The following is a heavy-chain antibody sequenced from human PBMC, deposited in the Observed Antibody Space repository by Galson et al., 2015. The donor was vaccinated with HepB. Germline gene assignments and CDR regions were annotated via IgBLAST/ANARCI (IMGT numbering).Heavy chain of an antibody. CDR1: GFTFSDYY. J-gene: IGHJ4*02. CDR2: ISSSSSYT. CDR3: ARGVGYSGYDPSLYDFDY. D-gene: IGHD5-12*01. Sequence: SLRLSCAASGFTFSDYYMSWIRQAPGKGLEWVSYISSSSSYTNYADSVKGRFTISRDNAKNSLYLQMNSLRAEDTAVYYCARGVGYSGYDPSLYDFDYWGQGTLVTVSS. V-gene: IGHV3-11*06.